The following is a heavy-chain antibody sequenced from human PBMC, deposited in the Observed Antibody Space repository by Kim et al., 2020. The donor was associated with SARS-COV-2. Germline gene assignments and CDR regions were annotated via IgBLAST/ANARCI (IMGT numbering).Heavy chain of an antibody. CDR1: GFTFSSYA. V-gene: IGHV3-23*01. Sequence: GGSLRLSCAASGFTFSSYAMSWVRQAPGKGLEWVSAISDSGGSTYYADSVKGRFTISRDNSKNTLYLQMNSLRAEDTAVYYCARSYIVVVVAATPDVWGQGTTVTVSS. J-gene: IGHJ6*02. CDR3: ARSYIVVVVAATPDV. D-gene: IGHD2-15*01. CDR2: ISDSGGST.